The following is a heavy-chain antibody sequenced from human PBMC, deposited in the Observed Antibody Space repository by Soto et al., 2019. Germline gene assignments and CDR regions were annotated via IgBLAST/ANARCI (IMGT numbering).Heavy chain of an antibody. V-gene: IGHV3-30*03. D-gene: IGHD3-16*01. CDR2: ISYDGSNK. CDR1: GFSFSSYG. J-gene: IGHJ4*02. CDR3: ARDHTGAVGGGTLPTY. Sequence: QVQLVESGGGVVQPGRSLRLSCAASGFSFSSYGMHWVRQAPGKGLEWVALISYDGSNKNYADSVKGRFAISRDNSKNTLYLQMNSLRAEDTAVFYCARDHTGAVGGGTLPTYWGQGTLVTVSS.